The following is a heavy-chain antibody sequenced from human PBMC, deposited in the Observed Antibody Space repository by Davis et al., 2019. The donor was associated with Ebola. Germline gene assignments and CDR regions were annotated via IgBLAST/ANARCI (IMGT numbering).Heavy chain of an antibody. CDR2: IIIMVDTP. Sequence: SVKVSCKASGGTFRDYIITWVRQAPGQGLEWMGGIIIMVDTPNYAQRFQGRLTISADESTTTAYMELNSLTSEDTAVYYCARGEVHLGRPFNYWGQGTLVTVSS. V-gene: IGHV1-69*13. J-gene: IGHJ4*02. CDR3: ARGEVHLGRPFNY. D-gene: IGHD3-16*01. CDR1: GGTFRDYI.